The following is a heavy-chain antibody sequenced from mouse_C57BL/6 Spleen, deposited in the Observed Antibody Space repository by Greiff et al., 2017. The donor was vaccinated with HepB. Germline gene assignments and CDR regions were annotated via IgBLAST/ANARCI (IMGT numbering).Heavy chain of an antibody. V-gene: IGHV1-72*01. Sequence: QVQLQQPGAELVKPGASVKLSCKASGYTFTSYWMHWVKQRPGRGLEWIGRIDPNSGGTKYNEKFKSKATLNVDKPSSTAYMQRSSLTSEDSAVYYCSRSKARGYYFDYWGQGTTLTVSS. CDR1: GYTFTSYW. J-gene: IGHJ2*01. D-gene: IGHD3-2*02. CDR2: IDPNSGGT. CDR3: SRSKARGYYFDY.